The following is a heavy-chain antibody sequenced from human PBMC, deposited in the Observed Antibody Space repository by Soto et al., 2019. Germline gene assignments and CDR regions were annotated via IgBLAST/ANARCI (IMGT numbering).Heavy chain of an antibody. J-gene: IGHJ4*02. CDR2: ISGSGDNT. CDR3: AKRPFAARHTDY. CDR1: GFTFSNYA. V-gene: IGHV3-23*01. Sequence: EVQLLESGGGLVQPGGSLRLSCAASGFTFSNYAMTWVRQAPGKGLEWVSTISGSGDNTYYADSVRGRFTISRDNSKNSLYLQMNSLRADDTAVYYCAKRPFAARHTDYWGQGTLVTVSS. D-gene: IGHD6-6*01.